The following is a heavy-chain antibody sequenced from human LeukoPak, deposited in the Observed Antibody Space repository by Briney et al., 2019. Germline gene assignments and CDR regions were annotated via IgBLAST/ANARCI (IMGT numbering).Heavy chain of an antibody. Sequence: GGSLRLSCAASGFTFSDYYINWIRQAPGKGLEGVSSIIRSGSAIFYADSVGGRFTISRDNAKNSLFLQMNSLRAEDTAVYYCARDLDVVVGPAHYDALDLWGQGTTVTVS. CDR3: ARDLDVVVGPAHYDALDL. CDR2: IIRSGSAI. J-gene: IGHJ3*01. CDR1: GFTFSDYY. D-gene: IGHD2-15*01. V-gene: IGHV3-11*04.